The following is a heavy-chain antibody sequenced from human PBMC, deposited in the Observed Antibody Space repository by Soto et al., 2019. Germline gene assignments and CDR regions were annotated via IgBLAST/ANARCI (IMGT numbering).Heavy chain of an antibody. CDR1: GGSISSGGYY. CDR2: IYYSGST. V-gene: IGHV4-31*03. CDR3: ARETPPGYCSSTSCYTATYYYYGMDG. J-gene: IGHJ6*02. Sequence: PSETLSLTCTVSGGSISSGGYYWSWIRQHPGKGLEWIGYIYYSGSTYYNPSLKSRVTISVDTSKNQFSLKLSSVTAADTAVYYCARETPPGYCSSTSCYTATYYYYGMDGWAQGTTVTVSS. D-gene: IGHD2-2*02.